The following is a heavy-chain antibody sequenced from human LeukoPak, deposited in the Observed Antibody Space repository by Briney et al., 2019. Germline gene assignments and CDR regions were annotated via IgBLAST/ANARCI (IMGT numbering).Heavy chain of an antibody. D-gene: IGHD3-10*01. V-gene: IGHV4-4*07. CDR2: IYTSGST. CDR3: ASAKLFRDAFDI. J-gene: IGHJ3*02. Sequence: SETLSLTCTVSGGSISSYYWSWIRQPAGKGLEWIGRIYTSGSTSNNPSLKSRVTMSVDTSKNQFSLKLSSVTAAVTAVYYCASAKLFRDAFDIWGQGTMVTVSS. CDR1: GGSISSYY.